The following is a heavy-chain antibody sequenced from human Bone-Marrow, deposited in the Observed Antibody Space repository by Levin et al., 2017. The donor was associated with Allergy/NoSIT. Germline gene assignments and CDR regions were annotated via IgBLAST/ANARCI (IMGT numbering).Heavy chain of an antibody. CDR2: VFDYGKT. CDR3: AREHYDLTWGTFRYFDS. Sequence: SETLSLTCTISGGSIGRYYWSWLRQPPGKGLEWIGYVFDYGKTDYNPSLESRVTISLDTSKMQFSLRLTSVAAADSAVYYCAREHYDLTWGTFRYFDSWGQGSLVTVS. V-gene: IGHV4-59*01. CDR1: GGSIGRYY. J-gene: IGHJ4*01. D-gene: IGHD3-16*01.